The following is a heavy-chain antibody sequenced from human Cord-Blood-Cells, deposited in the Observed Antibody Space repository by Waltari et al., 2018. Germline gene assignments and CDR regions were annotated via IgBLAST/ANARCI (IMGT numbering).Heavy chain of an antibody. CDR3: ARDHSSSNYYYYGMDV. J-gene: IGHJ6*02. D-gene: IGHD6-6*01. CDR2: INSDGSST. CDR1: GFTFSSYW. Sequence: EVQLVESGGGLVQPGGSLRLSCAASGFTFSSYWLHWVRQAPGKGLVWVSRINSDGSSTSYADSVKGRFTISRDNAKNTLYLQMNSLRAEDTAVYYCARDHSSSNYYYYGMDVWGQGTTVTVSS. V-gene: IGHV3-74*01.